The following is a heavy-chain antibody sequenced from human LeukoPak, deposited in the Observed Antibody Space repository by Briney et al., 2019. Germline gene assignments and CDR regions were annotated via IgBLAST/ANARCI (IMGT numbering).Heavy chain of an antibody. CDR3: ARVPGYQTNFYYYGMDV. D-gene: IGHD3-9*01. V-gene: IGHV6-1*01. CDR1: GDSVSRNSAA. CDR2: TYYRSKWYN. Sequence: SQTLSLTCAISGDSVSRNSAAWNWIRQSPSRGLEWLGRTYYRSKWYNDYAVSVKSRITINPDISKNQSSLQLNSVTPEDTAVYYCARVPGYQTNFYYYGMDVWGQGTTVTVSS. J-gene: IGHJ6*02.